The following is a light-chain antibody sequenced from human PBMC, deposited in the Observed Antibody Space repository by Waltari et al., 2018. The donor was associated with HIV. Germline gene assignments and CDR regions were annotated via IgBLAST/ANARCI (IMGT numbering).Light chain of an antibody. CDR2: DAS. CDR3: QQYKNWPLYT. CDR1: QSVSSK. V-gene: IGKV3-15*01. Sequence: EVVMTQSPATLSVSPGERATLSCRASQSVSSKFAWYQQKPGQAPRLLIYDASPGVTGLPARFSGIGSGTEFTLTISSLQSEDFALYYCQQYKNWPLYTFGQGTKLEI. J-gene: IGKJ2*01.